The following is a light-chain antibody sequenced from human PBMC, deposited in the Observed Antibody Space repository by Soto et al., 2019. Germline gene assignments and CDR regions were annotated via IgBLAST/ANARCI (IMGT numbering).Light chain of an antibody. J-gene: IGLJ1*01. CDR1: SSDVGGYNY. Sequence: QSALTQPASVSGSPGQSITISCTGTSSDVGGYNYVSWYQQHPGKAPKLMIYDVSNRPSGVSNRFSGSKSGNTASLPISGLQAEDEADYYCSSYTSSSTPLYVFGTGTKVTVL. V-gene: IGLV2-14*01. CDR2: DVS. CDR3: SSYTSSSTPLYV.